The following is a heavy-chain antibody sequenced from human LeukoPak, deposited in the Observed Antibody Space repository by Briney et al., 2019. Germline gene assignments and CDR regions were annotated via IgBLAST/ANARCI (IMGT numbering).Heavy chain of an antibody. D-gene: IGHD1-1*01. CDR3: AKGQELDDGVFDS. V-gene: IGHV3-23*01. CDR1: GFTFSSLA. J-gene: IGHJ4*02. Sequence: PGGSLRLSCTASGFTFSSLAMTWFRQAPGKGLEWVSTIRSNGDTTYNADSVKGRFTISIDNSKNTLYLELNSLRVEDTATFYCAKGQELDDGVFDSWGQGTMVTVSS. CDR2: IRSNGDTT.